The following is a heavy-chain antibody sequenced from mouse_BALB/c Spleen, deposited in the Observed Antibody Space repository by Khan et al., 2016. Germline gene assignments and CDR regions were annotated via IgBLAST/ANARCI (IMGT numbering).Heavy chain of an antibody. V-gene: IGHV3-6*02. J-gene: IGHJ2*01. CDR2: IGYDGST. CDR3: ARAWYFDY. Sequence: VQLKESGPGLVKPSHSLSLTCPVTGYSITSGYYWNWIRRFPGNKREWMGNIGYDGSTNNTPSPKNRTPITRAPSKNQFVLKLNSVTTEDTATYYCARAWYFDYWGQGTTLTVSS. CDR1: GYSITSGYY.